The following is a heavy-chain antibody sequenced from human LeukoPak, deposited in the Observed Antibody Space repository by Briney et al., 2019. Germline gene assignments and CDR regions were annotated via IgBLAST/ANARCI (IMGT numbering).Heavy chain of an antibody. J-gene: IGHJ4*02. CDR2: IYYSGST. CDR1: GGSISSGGYY. CDR3: ARTGYSSSWSPYYFDY. V-gene: IGHV4-31*03. D-gene: IGHD6-13*01. Sequence: SQTLSLTCTVSGGSISSGGYYWSWIRQHPGKGLEWIGYIYYSGSTYYNPSLKSRVTISVDMSKNQFSLKLSSVTAADTAVYYCARTGYSSSWSPYYFDYWGQGTLVTVSS.